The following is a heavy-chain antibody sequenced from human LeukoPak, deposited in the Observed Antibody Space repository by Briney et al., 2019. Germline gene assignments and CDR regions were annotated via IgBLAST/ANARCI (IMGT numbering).Heavy chain of an antibody. J-gene: IGHJ5*02. D-gene: IGHD1-26*01. V-gene: IGHV3-21*01. Sequence: GGSLRLSCAASGFTFSSYSMNWVRQAPGKGLEWVSSISSSSSYIYYADSVKGRFTISRDNAKNTLYLQMNSLRAEDTAVYYCARAGSGRSPDWFDPWGQGTLVTVSS. CDR2: ISSSSSYI. CDR3: ARAGSGRSPDWFDP. CDR1: GFTFSSYS.